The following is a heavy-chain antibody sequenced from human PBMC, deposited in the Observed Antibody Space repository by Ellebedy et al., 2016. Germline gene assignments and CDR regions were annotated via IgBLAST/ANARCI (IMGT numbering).Heavy chain of an antibody. CDR3: ARERRAYNNFVGYFDT. D-gene: IGHD5-24*01. Sequence: SETLSLXCTVSNGSIGIGGHYWNWIRQRPGKGLEWLGFIYYNGDTDYNPSLRSRLSISLDTSKDQFSLKLRSVTAADMAFYYCARERRAYNNFVGYFDTWGPGALVTVSS. CDR1: NGSIGIGGHY. J-gene: IGHJ4*01. V-gene: IGHV4-31*03. CDR2: IYYNGDT.